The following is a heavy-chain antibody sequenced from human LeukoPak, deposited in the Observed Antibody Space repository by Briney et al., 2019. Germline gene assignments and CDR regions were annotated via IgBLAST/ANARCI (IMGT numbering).Heavy chain of an antibody. J-gene: IGHJ4*02. CDR2: VSSDGGIT. D-gene: IGHD2-15*01. CDR3: ARDSETTPIHVLGY. V-gene: IGHV3-30-3*01. CDR1: GFTFKKLD. Sequence: GGPLSLFCIVSGFTFKKLDVLWVRRARGEGREWVTLVSSDGGITYYADSVKGRFSVSRDISKNTLYLQMNSLRVDDTAVYYCARDSETTPIHVLGYWGQGTLVTVSS.